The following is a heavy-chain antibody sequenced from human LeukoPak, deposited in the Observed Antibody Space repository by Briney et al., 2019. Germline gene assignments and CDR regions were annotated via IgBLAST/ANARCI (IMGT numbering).Heavy chain of an antibody. CDR1: GFTFSSYA. V-gene: IGHV3-23*01. D-gene: IGHD6-25*01. Sequence: GGSLRLSCAASGFTFSSYAMSWVRLTPGKGLEWVSTISRSGDRTYYADSVKGRFTISRDNSKNTLYLQMNSLRAEDAAMYYCARDQSSGWGFDYWGQGTLVTVSS. CDR2: ISRSGDRT. CDR3: ARDQSSGWGFDY. J-gene: IGHJ4*02.